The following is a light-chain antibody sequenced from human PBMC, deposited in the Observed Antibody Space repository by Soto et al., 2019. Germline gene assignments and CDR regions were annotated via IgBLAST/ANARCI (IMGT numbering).Light chain of an antibody. V-gene: IGKV3-15*01. CDR3: QQCNNWPLT. Sequence: EIVMTQSPATLSLSPGETATLSCRASQSVSNNLAWFQQKPGQAPRLLIYRASTRATGIPARFSGSGSGTEFTLAISSLQSEDFAVYYCQQCNNWPLTFGGGTKVEIK. J-gene: IGKJ4*01. CDR2: RAS. CDR1: QSVSNN.